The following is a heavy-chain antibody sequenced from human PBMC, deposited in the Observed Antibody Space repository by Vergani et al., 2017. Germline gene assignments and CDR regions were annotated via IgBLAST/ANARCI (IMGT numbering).Heavy chain of an antibody. CDR2: IYYSGST. D-gene: IGHD2-21*02. J-gene: IGHJ3*02. CDR1: GGSISSYY. V-gene: IGHV4-59*01. Sequence: QVQLQESGPGLVKPSETLSLTCTVSGGSISSYYWSWIRQPPGKGLEWIGYIYYSGSTNSNPSLKSRVTISVDTSKNQFSLKLSSVTAADTAVYYCARNPYCGGDCYSDAFDIWGQGIMVTVSS. CDR3: ARNPYCGGDCYSDAFDI.